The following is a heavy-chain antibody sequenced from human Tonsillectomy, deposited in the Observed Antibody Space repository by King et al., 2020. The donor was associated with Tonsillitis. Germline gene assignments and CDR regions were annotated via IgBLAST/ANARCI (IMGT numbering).Heavy chain of an antibody. CDR1: GFTFSGSA. CDR3: TTLRYCDSNGCYDY. CDR2: IRTELNSYAT. Sequence: VQLVESGGGLVQPGGSLKLSCAASGFTFSGSAIHWVRQASGKGLEWVGRIRTELNSYATTYGASVRGRFTISRDDSKSTAFLQMNSLKTEDTAIYYCTTLRYCDSNGCYDYWGQGTLVTVSS. J-gene: IGHJ4*02. D-gene: IGHD2-2*01. V-gene: IGHV3-73*02.